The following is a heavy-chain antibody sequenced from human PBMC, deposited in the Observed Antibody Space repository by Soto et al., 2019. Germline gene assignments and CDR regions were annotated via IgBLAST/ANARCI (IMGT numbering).Heavy chain of an antibody. CDR3: TTPRWSGYSSYDD. CDR2: IKSKTDGGTT. J-gene: IGHJ4*02. D-gene: IGHD3-3*01. CDR1: GFTFGNAW. V-gene: IGHV3-15*07. Sequence: PGGSLGLSCAASGFTFGNAWMNWVRQAPGKGLEWVGRIKSKTDGGTTDYAAPVKGRFTISRDDSKNTLYLQMNSLKTEDTAVYYCTTPRWSGYSSYDDWGQGTLVTVSS.